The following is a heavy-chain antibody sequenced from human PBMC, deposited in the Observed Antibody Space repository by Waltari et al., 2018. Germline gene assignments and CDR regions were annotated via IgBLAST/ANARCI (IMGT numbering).Heavy chain of an antibody. Sequence: QVQLQESGPGLVKPSETLSLTCTVSGYSISSGYYGGWIRQPPGKGLEWIGSIYHSGSTYYNPSLKSRVTISVDTSKNQFSLKLSSVTGADTAVYYCARSIAAPWGYFDYWGQGTLVTVSS. CDR2: IYHSGST. V-gene: IGHV4-38-2*02. CDR3: ARSIAAPWGYFDY. CDR1: GYSISSGYY. D-gene: IGHD6-6*01. J-gene: IGHJ4*02.